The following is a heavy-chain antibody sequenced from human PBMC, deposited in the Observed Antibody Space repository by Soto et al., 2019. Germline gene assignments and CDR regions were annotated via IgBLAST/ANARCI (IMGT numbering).Heavy chain of an antibody. CDR2: IYYSGST. D-gene: IGHD2-15*01. CDR1: GGSISSYY. CDR3: ARDYGRYCSGGSCYPGAFDI. Sequence: PSETLSLTCTVSGGSISSYYWSWIRQPPGKGLEWIGYIYYSGSTNYNPSLKSRVTISVDTSKNQFSLKLSSVTAADTAVYYCARDYGRYCSGGSCYPGAFDIWGQGTMVTVSS. J-gene: IGHJ3*02. V-gene: IGHV4-59*01.